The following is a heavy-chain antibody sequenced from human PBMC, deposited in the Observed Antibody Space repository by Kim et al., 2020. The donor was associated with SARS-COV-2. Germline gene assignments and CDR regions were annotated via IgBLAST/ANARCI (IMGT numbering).Heavy chain of an antibody. Sequence: SETLSLTCAVYGGSFSGYYWSWIRQPPGKGLEWIGEINHSGSTNYNPSLKSRVTISVDTSKNQFSLKLSSVTAADTAVYYCARWEPFGGGYYFDYWGQGTLVTVSS. CDR1: GGSFSGYY. CDR2: INHSGST. CDR3: ARWEPFGGGYYFDY. J-gene: IGHJ4*02. V-gene: IGHV4-34*01. D-gene: IGHD3-16*01.